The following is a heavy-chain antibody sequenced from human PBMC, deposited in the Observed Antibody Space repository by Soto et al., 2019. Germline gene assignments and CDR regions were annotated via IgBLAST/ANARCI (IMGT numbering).Heavy chain of an antibody. CDR3: ARAIVGALDV. D-gene: IGHD1-26*01. Sequence: QVQLVESGGGVVQPGRSLRLSCAASGFTFSSYAMHWVRQAPGKGLGWVAVISYEGSNKYYADSVKGRFTISRDNSKNTLYLQMNSLRAEDTAVYYCARAIVGALDVWGQGTTVTVSS. CDR2: ISYEGSNK. J-gene: IGHJ6*02. V-gene: IGHV3-30-3*01. CDR1: GFTFSSYA.